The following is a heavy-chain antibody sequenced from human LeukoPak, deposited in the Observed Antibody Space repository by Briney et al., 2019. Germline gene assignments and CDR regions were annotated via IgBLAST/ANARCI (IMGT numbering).Heavy chain of an antibody. CDR3: ARADGYYYPADY. D-gene: IGHD3-22*01. CDR1: GGSISSYY. V-gene: IGHV4-59*01. Sequence: SETLSLTCTVSGGSISSYYWSWIRQPPGKGLEWIGYIYYTGSTNYNPSLTSRVTISVDTSKNQFSLNLTSVTATDTAMYYCARADGYYYPADYWGQGTLVTVS. CDR2: IYYTGST. J-gene: IGHJ4*02.